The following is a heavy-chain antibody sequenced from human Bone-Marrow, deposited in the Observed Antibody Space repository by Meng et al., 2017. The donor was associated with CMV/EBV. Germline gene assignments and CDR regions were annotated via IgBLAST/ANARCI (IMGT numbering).Heavy chain of an antibody. CDR3: ASRWVRGSSSVWFDP. CDR2: FDPEDGET. V-gene: IGHV1-24*01. D-gene: IGHD6-6*01. CDR1: GYTLTELS. J-gene: IGHJ5*02. Sequence: ASVKVSCKVSGYTLTELSMHWVRQAPGKGLEWMGGFDPEDGETIYAQKFQGRVTMTEDTSTDTAYMELSSLRSEDTAVYYCASRWVRGSSSVWFDPWGQGTLVTVSS.